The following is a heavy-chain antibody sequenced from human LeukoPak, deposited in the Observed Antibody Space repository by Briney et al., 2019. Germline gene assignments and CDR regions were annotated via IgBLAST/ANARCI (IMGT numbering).Heavy chain of an antibody. J-gene: IGHJ1*01. CDR3: AGGSGSYGVQH. Sequence: SETLSLTCTVSGGSISSYYWSWIRQPPGKGLEWIGYIYYSGSTNYNPSLKSRVTISVDTSKNQFSLKLNSVTAADTAVYYCAGGSGSYGVQHWGQGTLVTVSS. V-gene: IGHV4-59*01. D-gene: IGHD1-26*01. CDR2: IYYSGST. CDR1: GGSISSYY.